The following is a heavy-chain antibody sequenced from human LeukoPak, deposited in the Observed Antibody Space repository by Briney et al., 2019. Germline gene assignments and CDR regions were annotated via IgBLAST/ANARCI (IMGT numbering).Heavy chain of an antibody. J-gene: IGHJ6*03. D-gene: IGHD5-24*01. Sequence: GGSLRLSCAVSGFTFSDSHMTWIRQAPGKGLEWVSYISNSGSSISYADSVKGRFTTSRDNAKSSLYLQMNSLRAEDTAVYYCARELYTRDGYNSYMDVWGRGTTVTVSS. CDR1: GFTFSDSH. V-gene: IGHV3-11*04. CDR2: ISNSGSSI. CDR3: ARELYTRDGYNSYMDV.